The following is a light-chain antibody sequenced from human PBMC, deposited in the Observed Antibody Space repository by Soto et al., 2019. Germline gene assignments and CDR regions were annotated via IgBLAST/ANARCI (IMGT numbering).Light chain of an antibody. V-gene: IGKV3-20*01. CDR1: QSISSSY. CDR2: AAS. J-gene: IGKJ2*01. Sequence: EIVLTQSPGTLSLSPGERATLSCRASQSISSSYLAWYQQKPGQAPRLLIYAASSRAPGIPDRFSGSGSGTDFTLTIRRLEPEDFAVYYCQQYGSSSYTFGQGTQLEIK. CDR3: QQYGSSSYT.